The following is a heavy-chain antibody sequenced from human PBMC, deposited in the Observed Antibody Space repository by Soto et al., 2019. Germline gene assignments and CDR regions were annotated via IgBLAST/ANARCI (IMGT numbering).Heavy chain of an antibody. CDR1: GFTFSNYW. D-gene: IGHD1-1*01. Sequence: GGSLRLSCAASGFTFSNYWMSWVRQAPGKGLEWVANINQAGSEKYYVDSVKGRFTISRDNAKNSLYLQMNSLRADDTAVYFCARGGTITTPDFDYWGQGTLVTVSS. CDR3: ARGGTITTPDFDY. J-gene: IGHJ4*02. V-gene: IGHV3-7*01. CDR2: INQAGSEK.